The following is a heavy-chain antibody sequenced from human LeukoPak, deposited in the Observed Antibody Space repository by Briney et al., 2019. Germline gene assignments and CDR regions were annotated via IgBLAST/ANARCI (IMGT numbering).Heavy chain of an antibody. Sequence: GGSLRLSCAASGFTFSSYSMNWVRQAPGKGLEWVSSISSSSSYIHYADSVKGRFTISRDNAKNSLYLQMNSLRAEDTAVYYCASPPHRTSCPGRCYYLDVWGKGTTATVSS. J-gene: IGHJ6*03. CDR1: GFTFSSYS. V-gene: IGHV3-21*01. D-gene: IGHD2-2*01. CDR3: ASPPHRTSCPGRCYYLDV. CDR2: ISSSSSYI.